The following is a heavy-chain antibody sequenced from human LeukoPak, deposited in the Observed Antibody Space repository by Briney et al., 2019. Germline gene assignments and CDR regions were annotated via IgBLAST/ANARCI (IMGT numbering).Heavy chain of an antibody. Sequence: PSETLSLTCTVSGGSINSYYWSWIRQPPGKGLEWIGSFYSSGSAYYNPSLKSRVTISVDTSNNQFSLKLSSVTAADTAVYYCARRLRSGNYGGEGYWGQGTLVTVSS. V-gene: IGHV4-39*01. CDR2: FYSSGSA. D-gene: IGHD1-26*01. CDR1: GGSINSYY. J-gene: IGHJ4*02. CDR3: ARRLRSGNYGGEGY.